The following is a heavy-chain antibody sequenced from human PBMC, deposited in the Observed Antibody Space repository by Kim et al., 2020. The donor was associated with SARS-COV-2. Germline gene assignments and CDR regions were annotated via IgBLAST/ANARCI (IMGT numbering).Heavy chain of an antibody. D-gene: IGHD1-26*01. J-gene: IGHJ4*02. CDR1: GSSVRSSY. V-gene: IGHV3-53*01. CDR3: SSSTVGAYFDY. Sequence: GESLKISCAVSGSSVRSSYMTWVRQAPGKGLEWVSAIHDAGSTYYADSVKGRFTISRDIPKDTLYLQMNSLRAEDTAVYYCSSSTVGAYFDYWCLGSLVT. CDR2: IHDAGST.